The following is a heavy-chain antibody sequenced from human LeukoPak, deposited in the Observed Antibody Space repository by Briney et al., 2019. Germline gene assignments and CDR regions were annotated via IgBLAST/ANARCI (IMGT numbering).Heavy chain of an antibody. J-gene: IGHJ4*02. CDR3: ARGRVGTPKKRYYFDY. CDR2: IYYSGST. V-gene: IGHV4-39*07. CDR1: GGSISSSSYY. Sequence: PSETLSLTCTVSGGSISSSSYYWGWIRQPPGKGLEWIGSIYYSGSTYYNPSLKSRVTISVDTSKNQFSLKLSSVTAADTAVYYCARGRVGTPKKRYYFDYWGQGTLVTVSS.